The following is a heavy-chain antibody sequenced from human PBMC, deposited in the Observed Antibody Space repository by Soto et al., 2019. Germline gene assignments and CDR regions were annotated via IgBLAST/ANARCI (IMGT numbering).Heavy chain of an antibody. J-gene: IGHJ6*02. V-gene: IGHV4-39*01. CDR2: IYYSGST. D-gene: IGHD6-13*01. CDR3: ARRSSQQQLFPDYGMDV. Sequence: QLQLQESGPGLVKPSETLSLTCTVSGGSISSSSYYWGWIRQPPGKGLEWIGSIYYSGSTYYNPSLKRRVTISVDTSKNQFSLKLSSVTAADTAVYYCARRSSQQQLFPDYGMDVWGQGTTVTVSS. CDR1: GGSISSSSYY.